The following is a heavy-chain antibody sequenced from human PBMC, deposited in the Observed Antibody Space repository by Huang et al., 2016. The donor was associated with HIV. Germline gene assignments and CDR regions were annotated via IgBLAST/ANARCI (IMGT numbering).Heavy chain of an antibody. Sequence: QVQLVESGGGVVQPGRSLSISCAASGFTFSGYGMHWVRQAPGKGLEWVAVISYDAKTKYYADSVKGRFSISRDNSKTTVYLQLNSLRLEDTAVYYCAKGGSAAAVLDFWGQGTLVTVSS. V-gene: IGHV3-30*18. D-gene: IGHD6-13*01. CDR2: ISYDAKTK. J-gene: IGHJ4*02. CDR3: AKGGSAAAVLDF. CDR1: GFTFSGYG.